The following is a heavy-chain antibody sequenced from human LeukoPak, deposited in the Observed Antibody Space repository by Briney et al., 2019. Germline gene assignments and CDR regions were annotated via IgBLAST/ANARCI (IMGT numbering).Heavy chain of an antibody. D-gene: IGHD1-26*01. Sequence: ASVKVSCKVSGYTLTELSMHWVRQAPGKGLEWMGGFGPEDGETIYAQKFQGRVTMTEDTSTDTAYVELSSLRSEDTAVYYCATIDLGAHGSPNFDHWGQGTLVTVSS. CDR2: FGPEDGET. V-gene: IGHV1-24*01. J-gene: IGHJ4*02. CDR1: GYTLTELS. CDR3: ATIDLGAHGSPNFDH.